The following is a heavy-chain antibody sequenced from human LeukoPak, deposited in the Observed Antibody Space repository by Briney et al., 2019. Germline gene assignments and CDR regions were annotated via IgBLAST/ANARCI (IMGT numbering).Heavy chain of an antibody. V-gene: IGHV1-46*01. J-gene: IGHJ4*02. CDR3: ARASRAYCGGDCYSNSNDY. Sequence: ASVKVSCKASGYTFTGYYMHWVRQAPGQGLEWMGWINPSGGSTSYAQKFQGRVTMTRDTSTSTVYMELSSLRSEDTAVYYCARASRAYCGGDCYSNSNDYWGQGTLVTVSS. CDR1: GYTFTGYY. D-gene: IGHD2-21*02. CDR2: INPSGGST.